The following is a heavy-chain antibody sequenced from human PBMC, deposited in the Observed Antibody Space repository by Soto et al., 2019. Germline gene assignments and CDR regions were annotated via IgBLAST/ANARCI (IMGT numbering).Heavy chain of an antibody. V-gene: IGHV4-31*03. CDR1: GGSISSGGYY. D-gene: IGHD6-6*01. CDR2: IYYSGST. Sequence: QVQLQESGPGLVKPSQTLSLTCTVSGGSISSGGYYWNWIRQHPGKGLEWMGYIYYSGSTYYNPSLKSRVTISVDTSKNQFSLKLSSVTAADTAVYYCARDVGSSSSKGVYFDYWGQGTLVTVSS. CDR3: ARDVGSSSSKGVYFDY. J-gene: IGHJ4*02.